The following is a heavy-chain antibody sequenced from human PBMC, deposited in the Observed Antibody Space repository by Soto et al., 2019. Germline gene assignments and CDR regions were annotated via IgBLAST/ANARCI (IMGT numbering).Heavy chain of an antibody. CDR3: NTYGVGATNSCFGP. D-gene: IGHD1-26*01. CDR2: IKSKSDDGTT. CDR1: GFSLSNLW. J-gene: IGHJ5*01. Sequence: PEGSRRLSCAGSGFSLSNLWMNWVRQAPGKGLKWGGHIKSKSDDGTTDYAAPVQGRFTISRDDSKNTLYLEINSLQSEDTALYYCNTYGVGATNSCFGPWGKVTLGTVSS. V-gene: IGHV3-15*01.